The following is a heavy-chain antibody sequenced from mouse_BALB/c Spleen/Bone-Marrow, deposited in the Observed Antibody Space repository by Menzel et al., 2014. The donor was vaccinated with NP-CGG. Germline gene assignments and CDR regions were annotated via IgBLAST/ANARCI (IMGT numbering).Heavy chain of an antibody. CDR1: GYTFTSYW. CDR2: IYPGDGGT. J-gene: IGHJ2*01. Sequence: LVESGAELARPGASVKLSCKASGYTFTSYWMQWVKQRPGQGLEWIGAIYPGDGGTRYTQKFKGKATLTADKSSSTAYMQLSSLASEDSAVYYCARWRYYFDYWGQGTTLTVSS. D-gene: IGHD2-3*01. V-gene: IGHV1-87*01. CDR3: ARWRYYFDY.